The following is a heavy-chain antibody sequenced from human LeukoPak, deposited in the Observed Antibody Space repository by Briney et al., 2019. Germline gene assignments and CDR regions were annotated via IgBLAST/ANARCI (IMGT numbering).Heavy chain of an antibody. D-gene: IGHD6-13*01. Sequence: GGSLRPSCAASGFTFDDYAMHWVRQAPGKGLEWVSGISWNSGSIGYADSVKGRFTISRDNAKNSLYLQMNSLRAEDTALYYCAKDRGSSWYLGWFDPWGQGTLVTVSS. J-gene: IGHJ5*02. CDR1: GFTFDDYA. V-gene: IGHV3-9*01. CDR2: ISWNSGSI. CDR3: AKDRGSSWYLGWFDP.